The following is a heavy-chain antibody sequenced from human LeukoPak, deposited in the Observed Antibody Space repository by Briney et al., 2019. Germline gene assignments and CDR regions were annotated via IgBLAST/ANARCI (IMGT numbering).Heavy chain of an antibody. CDR2: IQYDGRNK. CDR1: GFTFSNYD. D-gene: IGHD2-21*02. Sequence: GGSLRLSCAPSGFTFSNYDMYWARQTPGKGLEWVAFIQYDGRNKYYADSVKGRFTISRDSSRNTVHLQMNSLRPEDSAVYYCAKITALSPGAFDYWGQGTLVTVSS. CDR3: AKITALSPGAFDY. J-gene: IGHJ4*02. V-gene: IGHV3-30*02.